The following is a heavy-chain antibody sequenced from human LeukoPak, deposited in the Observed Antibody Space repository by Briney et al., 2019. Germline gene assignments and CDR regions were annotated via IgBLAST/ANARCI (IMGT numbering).Heavy chain of an antibody. D-gene: IGHD6-19*01. CDR1: GGSISSSSYY. CDR3: ARRARIAVAVTHFDY. Sequence: SETLSLTCTVSGGSISSSSYYWGWIRQPPGKGLEWIGSIYYSGSTYYNPSLKSRVTISVDTSKNQFSLKLSSVTAADTAVYYCARRARIAVAVTHFDYWGQGTLVTVSS. V-gene: IGHV4-39*01. J-gene: IGHJ4*02. CDR2: IYYSGST.